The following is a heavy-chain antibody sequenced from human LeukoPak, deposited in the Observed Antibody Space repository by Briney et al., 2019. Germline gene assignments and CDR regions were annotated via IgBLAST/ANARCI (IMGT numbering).Heavy chain of an antibody. J-gene: IGHJ4*02. V-gene: IGHV4-34*01. CDR2: INHSGST. CDR1: GGSFSGYY. D-gene: IGHD3-10*01. CDR3: ARGQPNREGLDY. Sequence: PSETLSLTCAVYGGSFSGYYWSWIRQPPGKGLEWIGEINHSGSTNYNPSLKSRVTISVDTSKNQFSLKLSSVTAADTAVYHCARGQPNREGLDYWGQGTLVTVSS.